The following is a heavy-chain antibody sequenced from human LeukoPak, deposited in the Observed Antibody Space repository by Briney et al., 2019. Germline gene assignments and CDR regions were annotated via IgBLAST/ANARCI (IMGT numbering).Heavy chain of an antibody. D-gene: IGHD2-15*01. V-gene: IGHV3-21*01. CDR3: ARVGNGRSWDY. Sequence: GGSLRLSCAASGXTFTTYTMNWVRQAPGKGLEWVSSISSSSTYIYYADSVKGRFTISGDNTKNSLYLQMNSLRDDDTAVYYCARVGNGRSWDYWGQGTLVSVSS. CDR2: ISSSSTYI. CDR1: GXTFTTYT. J-gene: IGHJ4*02.